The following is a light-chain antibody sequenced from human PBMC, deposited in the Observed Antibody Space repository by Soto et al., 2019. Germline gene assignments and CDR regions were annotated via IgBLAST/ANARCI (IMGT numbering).Light chain of an antibody. Sequence: EIVMTQSPATLSLSPVQRATLSGMASQSVSSSYLAWYQQKPGQAPRLLIYGASTRATGIPARFSGSGSGTEFTLSISSLQSEDFAVYYCQQYNNWPPITFGQGTRLEIK. CDR2: GAS. J-gene: IGKJ5*01. CDR1: QSVSSSY. CDR3: QQYNNWPPIT. V-gene: IGKV3-15*01.